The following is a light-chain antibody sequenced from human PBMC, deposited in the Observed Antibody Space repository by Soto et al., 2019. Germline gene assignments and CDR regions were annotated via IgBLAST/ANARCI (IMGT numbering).Light chain of an antibody. Sequence: EIWLTQSPDSLSLSPGDRATLSCRASQSFSSTFFAWYQQKPGQAPRLLIYGASSRATGIPDRFSGSGSGTDVTLTISRLEPEDFAVYYCQQYASSVTFGQGTQVAIK. J-gene: IGKJ1*01. CDR2: GAS. CDR1: QSFSSTF. CDR3: QQYASSVT. V-gene: IGKV3-20*01.